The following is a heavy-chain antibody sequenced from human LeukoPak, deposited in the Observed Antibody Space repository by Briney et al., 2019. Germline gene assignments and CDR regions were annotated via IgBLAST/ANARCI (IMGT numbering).Heavy chain of an antibody. CDR2: ISGSGGST. Sequence: GGSLRLSCAASGFTFSSYAMSWVRQAPGKGLEWVSAISGSGGSTYYADSVKGRFTISRDNSKNTLYLQMNSLRAEDTAVYYCAKLGGAGDVSSVYYEYFASGGQGPLSTVS. CDR3: AKLGGAGDVSSVYYEYFAS. D-gene: IGHD3-22*01. J-gene: IGHJ4*02. CDR1: GFTFSSYA. V-gene: IGHV3-23*01.